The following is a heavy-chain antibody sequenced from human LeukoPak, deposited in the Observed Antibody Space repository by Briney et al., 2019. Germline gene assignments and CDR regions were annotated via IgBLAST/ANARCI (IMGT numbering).Heavy chain of an antibody. CDR1: GFIFSNYA. D-gene: IGHD3-9*01. CDR3: AREFGRQSDILD. CDR2: IINDGGGK. J-gene: IGHJ4*02. Sequence: GRSLRLSCAASGFIFSNYAMHWVRQAPGKGLEWMAVIINDGGGKYYADSVKGRFTISGDNSKNTLYLQMNSLRTEDTAVYYCAREFGRQSDILDWGQGTLVTVSS. V-gene: IGHV3-30-3*01.